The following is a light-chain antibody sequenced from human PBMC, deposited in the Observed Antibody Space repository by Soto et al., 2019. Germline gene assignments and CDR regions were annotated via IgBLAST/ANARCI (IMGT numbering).Light chain of an antibody. V-gene: IGKV1-5*03. CDR1: QTISSL. J-gene: IGKJ1*01. Sequence: DIPMTQSPSTLSGSVGDRVTITCRASQTISSLLAWYQQKPGKAPKLLIYKSSTLKSGVPSRFSGSGSGTEFTLTISSLQPDDFATYYCQHYNSYSEAFGQGTKVELK. CDR3: QHYNSYSEA. CDR2: KSS.